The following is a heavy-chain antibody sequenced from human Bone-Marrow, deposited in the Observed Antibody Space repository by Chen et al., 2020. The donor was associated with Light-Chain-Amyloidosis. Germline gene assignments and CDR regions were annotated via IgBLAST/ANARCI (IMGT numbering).Heavy chain of an antibody. CDR1: GYTCPNYW. V-gene: IGHV5-51*01. CDR2: IYPDDSDA. J-gene: IGHJ4*02. CDR3: ARRRDGYNFDY. Sequence: EVKKPGESLKISCKGSGYTCPNYWIGWVRQMPGKGLEWMGVIYPDDSDARYSPSFEGQVTISADKSITTAYLQWRSLKASDTAMYYCARRRDGYNFDYWGQGTLVTVSS. D-gene: IGHD5-12*01.